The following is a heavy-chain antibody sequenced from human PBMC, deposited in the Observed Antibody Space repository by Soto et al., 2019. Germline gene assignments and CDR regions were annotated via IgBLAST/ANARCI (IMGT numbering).Heavy chain of an antibody. CDR3: AKELRSGSRAPAGYDY. CDR1: GFTFSSYV. V-gene: IGHV3-30*18. CDR2: ISYDGNNK. D-gene: IGHD3-10*01. Sequence: GGSLRLSCAASGFTFSSYVMHWVRQAPGKGLEWVAVISYDGNNKYYADSVKGRFTISRDNSKKTLYRQMNSLRAGDTAVYYCAKELRSGSRAPAGYDYWGQGTLVTVSS. J-gene: IGHJ4*02.